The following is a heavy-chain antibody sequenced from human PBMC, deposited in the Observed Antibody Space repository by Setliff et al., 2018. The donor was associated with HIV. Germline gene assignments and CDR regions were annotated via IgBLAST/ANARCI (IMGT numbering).Heavy chain of an antibody. CDR3: ARSAGLLWFGELLYDY. Sequence: PSQTLSLTCAISGDSVSSNSAAWNWIRQSPSRGLEWLGRTYYRSKWYNDYAVSVKSRVTINPDTSKNQFSLQLNSVTPEDTAVYYCARSAGLLWFGELLYDYWGQGTLVTVSS. CDR2: TYYRSKWYN. V-gene: IGHV6-1*01. J-gene: IGHJ4*02. CDR1: GDSVSSNSAA. D-gene: IGHD3-10*01.